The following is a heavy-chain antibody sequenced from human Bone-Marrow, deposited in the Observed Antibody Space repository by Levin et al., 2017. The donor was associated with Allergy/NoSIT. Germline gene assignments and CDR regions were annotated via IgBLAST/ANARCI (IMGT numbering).Heavy chain of an antibody. J-gene: IGHJ6*03. D-gene: IGHD5-18*01. CDR2: IYASGST. V-gene: IGHV4-61*09. CDR3: ATDRRGHSYGPYSDYHPDMDV. CDR1: GGSVSSESYH. Sequence: PSETLSLTCTVSGGSVSSESYHWTWIRQPAGKGLEWIGHIYASGSTNYSPSLKSRVTISVDTSKNQFSLKLSSVIAADTAVYYCATDRRGHSYGPYSDYHPDMDVWGKGTPVTVSS.